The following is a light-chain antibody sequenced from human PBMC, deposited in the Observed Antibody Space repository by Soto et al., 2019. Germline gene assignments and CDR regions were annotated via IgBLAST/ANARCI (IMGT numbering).Light chain of an antibody. CDR1: QSVSSSY. CDR2: GAS. J-gene: IGKJ4*01. V-gene: IGKV3-20*01. Sequence: EIVLTQSPGTLSLSPGEGATLSCRASQSVSSSYLAWYQHKPGQAPRLLIYGASSSATGIPEMFSGSGSGTVFPLTISRLEPEDFAVYYRQQYGSSLRITFGGGTKVEIK. CDR3: QQYGSSLRIT.